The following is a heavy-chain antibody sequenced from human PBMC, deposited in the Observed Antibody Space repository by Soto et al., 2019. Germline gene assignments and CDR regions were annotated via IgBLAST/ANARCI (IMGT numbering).Heavy chain of an antibody. V-gene: IGHV3-21*04. CDR2: ISSSSSYI. Sequence: GSLRLSCAASGFTFSSYSMNWVRQAPGKGLEWVSSISSSSSYIYYADSVKGRFTISRDTAKNSLYLQMNSLRAEDTAVYYCASSDMITFGGVIVSGQFDYWGQGTLVTVSS. J-gene: IGHJ4*02. CDR1: GFTFSSYS. CDR3: ASSDMITFGGVIVSGQFDY. D-gene: IGHD3-16*02.